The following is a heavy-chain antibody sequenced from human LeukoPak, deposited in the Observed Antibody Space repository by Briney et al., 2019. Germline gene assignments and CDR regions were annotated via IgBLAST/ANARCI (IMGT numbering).Heavy chain of an antibody. D-gene: IGHD7-27*01. CDR2: IKQDGSDK. J-gene: IGHJ4*02. Sequence: GGSLRLSCAASGFTFSGYWMSWVRQAPGKGLEWVANIKQDGSDKYYVDSVKGRFTISRDNTKNSLYLQMNSLRADDTAVYYCAGDGPNVGIDYWGQGTLVTVSS. CDR1: GFTFSGYW. CDR3: AGDGPNVGIDY. V-gene: IGHV3-7*01.